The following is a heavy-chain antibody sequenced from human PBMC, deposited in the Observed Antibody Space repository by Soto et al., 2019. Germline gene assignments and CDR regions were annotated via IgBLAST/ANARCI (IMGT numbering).Heavy chain of an antibody. V-gene: IGHV1-69*06. CDR2: IIPMYDSA. J-gene: IGHJ4*02. Sequence: QVQLVQSGAEVQKPGSSVKVSCEASGGTFKTYTINWVRQAPGQGLEWIGQIIPMYDSANYAQSFQDRVTTSADKSTNTAYMELSSLRSEDTALYYCATWRTYSGSYCFDYWGQGTLVSVSS. CDR3: ATWRTYSGSYCFDY. CDR1: GGTFKTYT. D-gene: IGHD1-26*01.